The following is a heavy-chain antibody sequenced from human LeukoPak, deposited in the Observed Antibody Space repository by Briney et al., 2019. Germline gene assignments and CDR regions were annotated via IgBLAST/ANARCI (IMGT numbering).Heavy chain of an antibody. J-gene: IGHJ4*02. CDR2: INPNSGGT. D-gene: IGHD6-13*01. V-gene: IGHV1-2*02. CDR3: ARIMPAADKSGKGY. Sequence: ASVKVSCKASGYTFTGYYMHWVRQAPGQGLEWMGWINPNSGGTNYAQKFQGRVTMTRDTSISTTYMELSRLRSDDTAVYYCARIMPAADKSGKGYWGQGTLVIVSS. CDR1: GYTFTGYY.